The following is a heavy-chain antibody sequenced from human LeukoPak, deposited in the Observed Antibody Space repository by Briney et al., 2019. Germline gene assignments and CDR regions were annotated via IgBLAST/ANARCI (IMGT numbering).Heavy chain of an antibody. CDR3: ARHMVPKLGYCSSTSCPVFYYGMDV. J-gene: IGHJ6*04. CDR1: GYRFTSYW. CDR2: IDPSDSYT. D-gene: IGHD2-2*01. V-gene: IGHV5-10-1*01. Sequence: GASLKISCKGSGYRFTSYWISWVRQMPGKGLEWMGRIDPSDSYTNYSPSFQGRVTIPADKSISTAYLQWSSLKASDTAMYYCARHMVPKLGYCSSTSCPVFYYGMDVWGKGPTVTVSS.